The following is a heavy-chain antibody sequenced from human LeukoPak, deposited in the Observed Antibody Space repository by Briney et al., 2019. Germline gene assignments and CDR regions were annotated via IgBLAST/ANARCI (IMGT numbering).Heavy chain of an antibody. Sequence: GGSLRLSCAVSGCTFSSYSMNWVRQAPGKGLERVSYISSSSSTIYYADSVKGRFTISRDNAKNSLYLQMNSLRAEDTAVYYCARESGHGGWPFVYWGQRTLVTVSS. J-gene: IGHJ4*02. CDR3: ARESGHGGWPFVY. CDR1: GCTFSSYS. V-gene: IGHV3-48*04. D-gene: IGHD6-19*01. CDR2: ISSSSSTI.